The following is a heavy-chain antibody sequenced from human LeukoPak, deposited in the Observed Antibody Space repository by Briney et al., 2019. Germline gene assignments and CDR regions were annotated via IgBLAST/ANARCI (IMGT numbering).Heavy chain of an antibody. V-gene: IGHV1-2*02. Sequence: ASVKVSCKASGYTFTSYYMHWVRQAPGQGLEWMGWINPNSGGTNYAQKFQGRVTMTRDTSISTAYMELSRLRSDDTAVYYCARSLRSSASWFDPWGQGTLVTVSS. D-gene: IGHD6-6*01. CDR3: ARSLRSSASWFDP. J-gene: IGHJ5*02. CDR1: GYTFTSYY. CDR2: INPNSGGT.